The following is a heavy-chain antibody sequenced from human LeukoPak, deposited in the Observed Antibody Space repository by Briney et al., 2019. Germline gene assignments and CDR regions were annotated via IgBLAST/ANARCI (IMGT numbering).Heavy chain of an antibody. V-gene: IGHV1-69*01. J-gene: IGHJ6*03. CDR2: IIPIFGTA. D-gene: IGHD3-22*01. CDR3: ARDRKWLFSGGYYYYYMDV. Sequence: SVKVSCKASGGTFSSYAISWVRQAPGQGLEWMGGIIPIFGTANYAQKFQGRVTITADESTSTAYMELSSLRSEDTAVYYCARDRKWLFSGGYYYYYMDVWGKGTTVTISS. CDR1: GGTFSSYA.